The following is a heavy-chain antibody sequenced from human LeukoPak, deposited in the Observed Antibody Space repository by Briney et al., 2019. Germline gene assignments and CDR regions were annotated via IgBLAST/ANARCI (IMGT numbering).Heavy chain of an antibody. Sequence: PSETLSLTCTVSGGSISSYYWSWIRQPPGKGLEWIGYIYYSVSTNYNPSLKSRVTISVDTSKNQFSLKLSSVTAADTAVYYCARGAYDYVWGSYRYGAFDIWGQGTMVTVSS. CDR1: GGSISSYY. CDR2: IYYSVST. CDR3: ARGAYDYVWGSYRYGAFDI. V-gene: IGHV4-59*01. J-gene: IGHJ3*02. D-gene: IGHD3-16*02.